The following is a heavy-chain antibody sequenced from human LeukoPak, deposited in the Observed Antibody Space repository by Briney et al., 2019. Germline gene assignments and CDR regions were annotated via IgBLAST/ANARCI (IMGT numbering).Heavy chain of an antibody. Sequence: SETLSLTCTVSGGSISSYYWSWIRQPPGKGLEWIGYIYYSGSTNYNPSLKSRVTISVGTSKNQFSLKLSSVTAADTAVYYCARDNGGCSGGSCYPFDYWGQGTLVTVSS. J-gene: IGHJ4*02. CDR3: ARDNGGCSGGSCYPFDY. D-gene: IGHD2-15*01. CDR2: IYYSGST. V-gene: IGHV4-59*01. CDR1: GGSISSYY.